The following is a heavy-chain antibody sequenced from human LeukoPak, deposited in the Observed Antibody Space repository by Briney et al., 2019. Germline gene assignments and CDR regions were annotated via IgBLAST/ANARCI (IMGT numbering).Heavy chain of an antibody. V-gene: IGHV1-2*02. CDR1: GYTFTSYG. D-gene: IGHD5-18*01. CDR2: INPNSGGT. J-gene: IGHJ5*02. Sequence: ASVKVSCKASGYTFTSYGISWVRQAPGQGLEWMGWINPNSGGTNYAQKFQGRVTMTRDTSISTAYMELSRLRSDDTAVYYCARDQGRGYSLNWFDPWGQGTLVTVSS. CDR3: ARDQGRGYSLNWFDP.